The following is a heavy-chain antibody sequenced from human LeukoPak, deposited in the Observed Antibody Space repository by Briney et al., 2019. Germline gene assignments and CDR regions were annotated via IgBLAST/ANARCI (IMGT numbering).Heavy chain of an antibody. CDR2: INHSGST. V-gene: IGHV4-34*01. CDR1: DGSFSGYY. CDR3: ARYSGYYLSYFDY. J-gene: IGHJ4*02. D-gene: IGHD3-22*01. Sequence: SETLSLTCAVYDGSFSGYYWSWIRQPPGKGLEWIGEINHSGSTNYNPSLKSRITISVDTSKDQFSLKLSSVTAADTAVYYCARYSGYYLSYFDYWGQGTLVTVSS.